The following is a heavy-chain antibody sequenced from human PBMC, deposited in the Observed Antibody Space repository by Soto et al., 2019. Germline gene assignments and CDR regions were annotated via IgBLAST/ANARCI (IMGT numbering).Heavy chain of an antibody. D-gene: IGHD3-10*01. CDR3: ARAPYYGSGSYYPDY. CDR2: IKQDGSEK. J-gene: IGHJ4*02. CDR1: GFTFSSYW. V-gene: IGHV3-7*01. Sequence: PGGSLRLSCAASGFTFSSYWMSWVRQAPGKGLEWVANIKQDGSEKYYVDSVKGRFTISRDNAKNSLYLQMNSLRAEDTAVYYCARAPYYGSGSYYPDYWGQGTLVTVSS.